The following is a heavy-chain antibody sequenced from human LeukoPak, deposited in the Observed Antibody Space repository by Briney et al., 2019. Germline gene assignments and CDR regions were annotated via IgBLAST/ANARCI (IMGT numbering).Heavy chain of an antibody. D-gene: IGHD6-13*01. Sequence: GGSLTLSCAASGFTFSNYAMNWVRQAQGKGLEWVSTISPSGSGTYYADSVKGRFTISRDNSKNTLFLQMNSLRAEDTAIYYCAKNAAAPPKGPLFHYWGQGTLVTVSS. CDR2: ISPSGSGT. CDR3: AKNAAAPPKGPLFHY. V-gene: IGHV3-23*01. CDR1: GFTFSNYA. J-gene: IGHJ4*02.